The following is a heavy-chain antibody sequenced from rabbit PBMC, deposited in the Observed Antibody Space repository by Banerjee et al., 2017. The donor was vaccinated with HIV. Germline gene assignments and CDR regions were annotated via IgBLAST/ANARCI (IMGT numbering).Heavy chain of an antibody. CDR3: ARSVAADAGYGYDL. CDR1: GFTISSGYD. V-gene: IGHV1S40*01. Sequence: QSLEESGGGLVKPGASLTLTCKASGFTISSGYDMCWVRQAPGKGLEWIACIYVGSSGSTYYASWAKGRFTISKTSSTTVTLQMTSLTAADTATYFCARSVAADAGYGYDLRGPGTLVTVS. J-gene: IGHJ4*01. CDR2: IYVGSSGST. D-gene: IGHD6-1*01.